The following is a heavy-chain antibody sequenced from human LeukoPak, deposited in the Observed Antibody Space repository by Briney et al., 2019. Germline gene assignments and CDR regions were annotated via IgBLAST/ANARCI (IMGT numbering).Heavy chain of an antibody. D-gene: IGHD3-22*01. CDR3: ARGGTSPPYYYDSSGYPLLTSNWFDP. Sequence: PGGSLRLSCAASGFTFSSYWMSWVRQAPGKGLEWVANIKQDGSEKYYVDSVKGRFTISRDNAENSLYLQMNSLRAEDTAFYYCARGGTSPPYYYDSSGYPLLTSNWFDPWGQGTLVTVSS. V-gene: IGHV3-7*01. J-gene: IGHJ5*02. CDR1: GFTFSSYW. CDR2: IKQDGSEK.